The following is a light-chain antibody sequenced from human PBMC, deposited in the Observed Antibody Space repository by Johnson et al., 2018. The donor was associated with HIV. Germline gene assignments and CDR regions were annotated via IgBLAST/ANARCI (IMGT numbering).Light chain of an antibody. CDR3: GTWDSRLTAAADF. Sequence: QSVLTQPPSVSAAPGQKVTISFSGRSSDMGNYAISWYQQLPGTVPKLLMYENSRRPSGTPDRFSGSKSGTSATLTITGLQNGDEADYYWGTWDSRLTAAADFFGTGTKVSVL. J-gene: IGLJ1*01. V-gene: IGLV1-51*02. CDR1: SSDMGNYA. CDR2: ENS.